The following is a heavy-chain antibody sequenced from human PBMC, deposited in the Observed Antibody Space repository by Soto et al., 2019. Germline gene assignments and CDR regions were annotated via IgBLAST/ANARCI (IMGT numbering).Heavy chain of an antibody. J-gene: IGHJ4*02. Sequence: QVQLVQSGAEVKKPGASVKVSCKASGYTFTSYAMHWVRQAPGQRLEWMGWINAGNGNTKYSQKFQGRVTITRDTSASTAYMELSSLRSEDTAVYYCARETGYYDSSGYYRYFDYWGQGTLVIVSS. CDR2: INAGNGNT. V-gene: IGHV1-3*01. D-gene: IGHD3-22*01. CDR3: ARETGYYDSSGYYRYFDY. CDR1: GYTFTSYA.